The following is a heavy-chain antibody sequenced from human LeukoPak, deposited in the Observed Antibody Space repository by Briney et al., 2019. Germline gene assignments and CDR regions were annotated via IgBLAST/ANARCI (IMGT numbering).Heavy chain of an antibody. J-gene: IGHJ4*02. CDR1: GGSISSYY. Sequence: PSETLSLTCTVSGGSISSYYWSWIRQPPGKGLEWIGYIYYSGSTNYNPSLKSRVTISVDTSKNQFSLKLSSVTASDTAVYYCASGGSYIYDFWGQGTLITVSS. CDR3: ASGGSYIYDF. CDR2: IYYSGST. D-gene: IGHD1-26*01. V-gene: IGHV4-59*08.